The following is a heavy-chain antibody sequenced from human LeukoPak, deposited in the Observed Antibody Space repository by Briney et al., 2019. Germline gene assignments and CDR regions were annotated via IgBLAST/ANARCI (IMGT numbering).Heavy chain of an antibody. J-gene: IGHJ4*02. V-gene: IGHV3-53*01. CDR3: AKMGGLSVILRGYSYGLSGYFDY. D-gene: IGHD5-18*01. Sequence: GGSLRLSCTVSGFTVSSNSMSWVRQAPEKGLEWVSFIYSGGSTHYSDSVKGRFTISRDNSKNTLYLQMNSPRAEDTAVYYCAKMGGLSVILRGYSYGLSGYFDYWGQGTLVTVSS. CDR1: GFTVSSNS. CDR2: IYSGGST.